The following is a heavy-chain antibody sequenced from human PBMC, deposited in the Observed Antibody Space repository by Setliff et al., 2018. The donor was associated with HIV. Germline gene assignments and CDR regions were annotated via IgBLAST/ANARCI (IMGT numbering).Heavy chain of an antibody. J-gene: IGHJ5*02. D-gene: IGHD5-12*01. CDR1: GYSFTNYG. V-gene: IGHV1-18*01. Sequence: ASVKVSCKASGYSFTNYGLSWVRQAPGQGLEWVGWITAYNGDTTYAQKFQGRVTMTRDTSTNTAYMELRTLRSDDTAVYYCARDHHRLLYGGYGTIDLWGQGTLVTVSS. CDR3: ARDHHRLLYGGYGTIDL. CDR2: ITAYNGDT.